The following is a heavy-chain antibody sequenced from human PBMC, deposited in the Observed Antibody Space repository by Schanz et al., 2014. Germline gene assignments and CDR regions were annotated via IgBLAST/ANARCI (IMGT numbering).Heavy chain of an antibody. Sequence: QVQLVESGGGVVQPGRSLRLSCAASGFTFSSYGMHWVRQAPGKGLEWVAFIWYDGSNKYYADSVEGRFTISRDNSKTTLYLQMNSLRAEDTAVYYCAKARRKANCSGGRCFHYSYYGMDVWGQGTTVTVSS. CDR3: AKARRKANCSGGRCFHYSYYGMDV. CDR2: IWYDGSNK. D-gene: IGHD2-15*01. V-gene: IGHV3-33*06. CDR1: GFTFSSYG. J-gene: IGHJ6*02.